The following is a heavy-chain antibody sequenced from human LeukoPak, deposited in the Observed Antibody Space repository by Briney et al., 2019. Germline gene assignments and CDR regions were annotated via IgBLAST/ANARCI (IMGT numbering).Heavy chain of an antibody. J-gene: IGHJ5*02. CDR3: ARGYSSGWYWFDP. CDR2: TYSGGST. Sequence: GGSLRLSCAASGFTVSSNYMSWVRQAPGKGLEWVSVTYSGGSTYADSVKGRFTISRDNSKNTLYLQMNSLRAEDTAVYYCARGYSSGWYWFDPWGQGTLVTVSS. CDR1: GFTVSSNY. V-gene: IGHV3-53*01. D-gene: IGHD6-19*01.